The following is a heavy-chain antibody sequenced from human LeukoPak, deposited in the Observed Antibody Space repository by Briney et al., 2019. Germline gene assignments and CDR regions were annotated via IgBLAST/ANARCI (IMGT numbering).Heavy chain of an antibody. J-gene: IGHJ5*02. CDR1: GGSISSGGYS. CDR2: IYYSGST. V-gene: IGHV4-61*08. CDR3: ARGKGWFDP. Sequence: SETLSLTCAVSGGSISSGGYSWSWIRQPPGKGLEWIGYIYYSGSTNYNPSLKSRVTISVDTSKNQFSLKLSSVTAADTAVYYCARGKGWFDPWGQGTLVTVSS.